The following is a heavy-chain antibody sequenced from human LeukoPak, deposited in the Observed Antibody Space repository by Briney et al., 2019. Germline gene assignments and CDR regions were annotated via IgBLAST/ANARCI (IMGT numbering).Heavy chain of an antibody. CDR2: INHSGST. CDR1: GGSFSGYY. V-gene: IGHV4-34*01. Sequence: SETLSLTCAVYGGSFSGYYWSWIRQPPEKGLEWIGEINHSGSTNYNPSLKSRVTISVDTSKNQFSLKLSSVTAADTAVYYCARGRSRGGSYYVYWGQGTLVTVSS. CDR3: ARGRSRGGSYYVY. J-gene: IGHJ4*02. D-gene: IGHD1-26*01.